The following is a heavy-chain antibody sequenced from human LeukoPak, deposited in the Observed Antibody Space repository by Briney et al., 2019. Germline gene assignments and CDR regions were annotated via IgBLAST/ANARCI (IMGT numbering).Heavy chain of an antibody. Sequence: ASVKVACKASGYTFTSYYMHWVRQAPGQGLEWMGIINPSGGSTSYAQKFQGRVTMTRDMSTSTVYMELSSLRSEDTAVYYCARDERRGYNSVGPDYWGQGTLVTVSS. D-gene: IGHD5-24*01. J-gene: IGHJ4*02. V-gene: IGHV1-46*01. CDR1: GYTFTSYY. CDR3: ARDERRGYNSVGPDY. CDR2: INPSGGST.